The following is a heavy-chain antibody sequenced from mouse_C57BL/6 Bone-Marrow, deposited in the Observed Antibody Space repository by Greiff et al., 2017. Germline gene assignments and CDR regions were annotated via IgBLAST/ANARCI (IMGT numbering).Heavy chain of an antibody. D-gene: IGHD1-1*01. CDR2: INPGSGGT. CDR3: ARADYYGSSPYYFDY. J-gene: IGHJ2*01. V-gene: IGHV1-54*01. Sequence: QVQLQQSGAELVRPGTSVKVSCKASGYAFTNYLIEWVKQRPGQGLEWIGVINPGSGGTNYNEKFKGKATLTADTSSSTAYMQLSSLTSEDSAVYFCARADYYGSSPYYFDYWGQGTTLTVSS. CDR1: GYAFTNYL.